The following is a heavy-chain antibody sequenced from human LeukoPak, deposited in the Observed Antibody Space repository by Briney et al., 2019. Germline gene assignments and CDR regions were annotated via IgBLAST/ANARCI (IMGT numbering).Heavy chain of an antibody. CDR2: INPNSGGT. V-gene: IGHV1-2*02. D-gene: IGHD3-10*01. Sequence: VASVKVSCKASGYTFTGYYMHWVRQAPGQGLEWMGWINPNSGGTNYAQKFQGRVTMTRDTSISTAYMELSRLRSDDTAVYYCARDRYYYGSGSPSFDYWGQGTLVTVSS. J-gene: IGHJ4*02. CDR1: GYTFTGYY. CDR3: ARDRYYYGSGSPSFDY.